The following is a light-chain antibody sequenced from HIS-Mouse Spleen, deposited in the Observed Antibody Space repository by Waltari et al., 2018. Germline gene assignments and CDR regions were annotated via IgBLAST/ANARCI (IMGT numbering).Light chain of an antibody. CDR2: ELS. Sequence: QSALTQPASVSGSPGQSITISCTGTSSDVGGYNYVSWYQQHPGKTPKLIFYELSTRPSGCSMRFPGSKSGNTASLTISGLQAEDEADYYCSSYTSSSTFFGTGTKVTVL. CDR1: SSDVGGYNY. J-gene: IGLJ1*01. V-gene: IGLV2-14*01. CDR3: SSYTSSSTF.